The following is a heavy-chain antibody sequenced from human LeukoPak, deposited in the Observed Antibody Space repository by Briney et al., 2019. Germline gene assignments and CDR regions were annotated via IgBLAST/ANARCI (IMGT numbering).Heavy chain of an antibody. CDR3: ARHRPPKVVTPGSDY. J-gene: IGHJ4*02. D-gene: IGHD4-23*01. CDR2: IYHSGST. V-gene: IGHV4-38-2*01. CDR1: GYSISSGYY. Sequence: SETLSLTCAVSGYSISSGYYWGWIRQPPGKGLEWIGSIYHSGSTYYNPSLKSRVTISVDTSKNQFSLKLSSVTAADTAVYYCARHRPPKVVTPGSDYWGQGTLVTVSS.